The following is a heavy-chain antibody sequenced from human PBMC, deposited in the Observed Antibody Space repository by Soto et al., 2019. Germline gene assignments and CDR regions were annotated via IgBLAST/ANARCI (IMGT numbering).Heavy chain of an antibody. J-gene: IGHJ4*02. D-gene: IGHD2-15*01. Sequence: SVKVSCKASGGTFSSYTISWVRQAPGQGLEWMGRIIPILGIANYAQKFQGRVTITADKSTSTAYMELSSLRSEDTAVYYCVRYCSGGSCYNYFDYWGQGTLVTVSS. CDR2: IIPILGIA. V-gene: IGHV1-69*02. CDR3: VRYCSGGSCYNYFDY. CDR1: GGTFSSYT.